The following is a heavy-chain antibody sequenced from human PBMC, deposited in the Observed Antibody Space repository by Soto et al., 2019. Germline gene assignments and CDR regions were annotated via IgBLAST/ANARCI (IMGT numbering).Heavy chain of an antibody. CDR1: GGTFSSYA. D-gene: IGHD3-10*01. CDR3: ARAVVRGVRDYYYGMDV. CDR2: IIPIFGTA. J-gene: IGHJ6*02. Sequence: SVKVSCKASGGTFSSYAISWVRQAPGQGLEWMGGIIPIFGTANYAQKFQGRATITADESTSTAYMELSSLRSEDTAVYYCARAVVRGVRDYYYGMDVWGQGTTVTVSS. V-gene: IGHV1-69*13.